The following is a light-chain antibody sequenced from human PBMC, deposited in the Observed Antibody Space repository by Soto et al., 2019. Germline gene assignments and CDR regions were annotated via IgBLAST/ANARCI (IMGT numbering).Light chain of an antibody. J-gene: IGKJ4*01. CDR2: DVS. CDR1: QSVTTF. Sequence: EIILTQSPATLSLSPGERASLSCRASQSVTTFLAWYQQKPGQTPRLLIYDVSNRATGIPARFSGSGSGTDFTLTISSLEPEDFAVYYCQQRSNWPLTFGGGTKVEIK. CDR3: QQRSNWPLT. V-gene: IGKV3-11*01.